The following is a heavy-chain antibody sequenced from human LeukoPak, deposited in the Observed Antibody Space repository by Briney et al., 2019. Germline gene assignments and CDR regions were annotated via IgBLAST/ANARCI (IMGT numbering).Heavy chain of an antibody. V-gene: IGHV3-30*15. Sequence: PGRSLRLSCAASGFTFSSYAMHWVRQAPGKGLEWGAVISYDGSNKYYADSVKGRFTISRDNSKNTLYLQMSSLRAEDTAVYYCARPLSPYSSSWFFDYWGQGTLVTVSS. CDR2: ISYDGSNK. J-gene: IGHJ4*02. CDR1: GFTFSSYA. CDR3: ARPLSPYSSSWFFDY. D-gene: IGHD6-13*01.